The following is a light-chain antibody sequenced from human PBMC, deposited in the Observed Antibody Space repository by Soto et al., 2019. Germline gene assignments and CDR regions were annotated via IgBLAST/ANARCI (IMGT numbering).Light chain of an antibody. V-gene: IGLV2-23*01. CDR2: EGS. J-gene: IGLJ1*01. CDR3: CSYAGSAYV. Sequence: FALDQPAPRVWVPWPAVTLSRPGNSIDVGSYNLVSWYQQHPGKAPKLMIYEGSKRPSGVSNRFSGSKSGNTASLTISGLQAEDEADYYCCSYAGSAYVFGTGTKVTVL. CDR1: SIDVGSYNL.